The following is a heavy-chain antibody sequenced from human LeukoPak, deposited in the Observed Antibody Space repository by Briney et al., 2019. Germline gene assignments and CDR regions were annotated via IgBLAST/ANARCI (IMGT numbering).Heavy chain of an antibody. D-gene: IGHD6-13*01. V-gene: IGHV3-53*01. CDR3: ARDRSSSWYSLSYYYYGMDV. CDR1: GFTVSSIH. J-gene: IGHJ6*02. Sequence: GGSLRLSCAASGFTVSSIHMVWVRQAPGKGLEWVSVTYTGGNSCYADSVKGRFTISRDNSKNTLYLQMNSLRAEDTAVYYCARDRSSSWYSLSYYYYGMDVWGQGTTVTVSS. CDR2: TYTGGNS.